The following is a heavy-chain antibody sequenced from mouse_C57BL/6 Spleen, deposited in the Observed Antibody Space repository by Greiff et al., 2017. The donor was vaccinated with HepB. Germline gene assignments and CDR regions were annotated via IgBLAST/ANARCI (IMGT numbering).Heavy chain of an antibody. CDR2: IYPYNGVS. J-gene: IGHJ3*01. CDR3: VGGAAQGTFAY. V-gene: IGHV1-31*01. D-gene: IGHD3-2*02. CDR1: GYSFTGYY. Sequence: EVKVVESGPELVKPGASVKISCKASGYSFTGYYMHWVKQSHGNILDWIGYIYPYNGVSSYNQKFKGKATLTVDKSSSTAYMELRSLTSEDSAVYYCVGGAAQGTFAYWGQGTLVTVSA.